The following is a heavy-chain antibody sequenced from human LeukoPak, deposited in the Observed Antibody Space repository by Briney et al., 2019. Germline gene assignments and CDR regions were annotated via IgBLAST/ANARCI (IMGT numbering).Heavy chain of an antibody. J-gene: IGHJ6*03. CDR2: INHSGST. V-gene: IGHV4-34*01. CDR1: SGSFSGYY. CDR3: ARAGTDYSNPNYYYYYMDV. D-gene: IGHD4-11*01. Sequence: SETLSLTCAVYSGSFSGYYWSWIRQPPGKGLEWIGEINHSGSTNYNPSLKSRVTISVDTSKNQFSLKLSSVTAADTAVYYCARAGTDYSNPNYYYYYMDVWGKGTTVTVSS.